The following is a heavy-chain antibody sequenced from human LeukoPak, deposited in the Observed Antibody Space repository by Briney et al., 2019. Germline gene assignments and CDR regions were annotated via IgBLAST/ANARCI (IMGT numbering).Heavy chain of an antibody. Sequence: SLTLSWAVCGFTLDVYAMQWVRPAPEGCGGWDACIRWDGGSIGYAASQTGRFPLPRDNHRNSLDLQMKSLRAEDTALCYCPKAQRSGRYRFLRWFDPWGQGTLVTVSS. CDR3: PKAQRSGRYRFLRWFDP. CDR2: IRWDGGSI. D-gene: IGHD3-16*02. J-gene: IGHJ5*02. CDR1: GFTLDVYA. V-gene: IGHV3-9*01.